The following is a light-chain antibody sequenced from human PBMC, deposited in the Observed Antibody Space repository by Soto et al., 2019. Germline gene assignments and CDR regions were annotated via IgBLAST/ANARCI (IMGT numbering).Light chain of an antibody. CDR2: GAS. Sequence: ETVLTQSPGTLSLCPGERATLSCRASHSISTTYVAWYQQKPGQPPRLLIYGASGRATGIPDRFTGGGSGTDFTLTISRLEPEDFVVYYCQQYGTSLVTFGQGTKLEI. V-gene: IGKV3-20*01. J-gene: IGKJ2*01. CDR1: HSISTTY. CDR3: QQYGTSLVT.